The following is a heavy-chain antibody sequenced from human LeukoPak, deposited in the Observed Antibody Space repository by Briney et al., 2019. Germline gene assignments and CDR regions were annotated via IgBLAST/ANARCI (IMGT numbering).Heavy chain of an antibody. J-gene: IGHJ6*04. CDR2: ISYDGSNK. CDR1: GFTFSSYG. D-gene: IGHD3-22*01. V-gene: IGHV3-30*03. CDR3: ARIVSKIYYYYYYGMDV. Sequence: PGRSLRLSCAASGFTFSSYGMHWVRQAPGKGLEWVAVISYDGSNKYYADSVKGRFTISRDNSKNTLYLQMNSLRAEDKAVYYCARIVSKIYYYYYYGMDVWGKGTTVTVSS.